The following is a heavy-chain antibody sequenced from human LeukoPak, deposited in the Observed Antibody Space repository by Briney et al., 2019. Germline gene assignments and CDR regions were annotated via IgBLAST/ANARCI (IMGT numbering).Heavy chain of an antibody. J-gene: IGHJ4*02. Sequence: PSETLSLTCAVYGGSFSGYYWSWIRQPPGKGLEWIGEINHSGSTNYNPSLKSRVTISVDTSKNQFSLKLSSVTAADTAVYYCARRSRIAARPSNYFDYWGQGTLVTVSS. D-gene: IGHD6-6*01. CDR3: ARRSRIAARPSNYFDY. CDR1: GGSFSGYY. V-gene: IGHV4-34*01. CDR2: INHSGST.